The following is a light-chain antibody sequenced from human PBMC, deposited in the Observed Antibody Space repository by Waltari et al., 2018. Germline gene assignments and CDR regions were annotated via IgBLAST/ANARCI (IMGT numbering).Light chain of an antibody. V-gene: IGKV3-20*01. CDR2: GAS. CDR3: QQYGTSSALT. Sequence: EIVLTQSPGTLSLSPGDTATLSCRASQSVLSNYLAWYQQKPGQAPSLLIYGASSRATGIPDRFSGSGSGTDFTLSISRLETEDFAVYYCQQYGTSSALTFGGGTKLEIK. CDR1: QSVLSNY. J-gene: IGKJ4*01.